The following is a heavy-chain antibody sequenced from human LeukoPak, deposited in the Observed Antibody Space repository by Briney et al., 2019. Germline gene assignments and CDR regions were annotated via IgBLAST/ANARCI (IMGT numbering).Heavy chain of an antibody. CDR2: IYSGGST. CDR3: ARDVVGATYFD. D-gene: IGHD1-26*01. Sequence: GGSLRLSCAASGFTVSSNYMTWVRQAPGKGLEWVSIIYSGGSTSYADSVKGRFTISRDNSKNTLYLQMNSLRTEDTAVYYCARDVVGATYFDWGQGTLVTVSS. J-gene: IGHJ4*02. CDR1: GFTVSSNY. V-gene: IGHV3-53*01.